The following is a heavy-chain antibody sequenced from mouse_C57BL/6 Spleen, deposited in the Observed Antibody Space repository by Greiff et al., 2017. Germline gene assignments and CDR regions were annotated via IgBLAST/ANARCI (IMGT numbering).Heavy chain of an antibody. Sequence: QVQLQQPGAELVMPGASVKLSCKASGYTFTSYWMHWVKQRPGQGLEWIGEIDPSDSYTNYNQKFKGKSTLTVDKSSSTAYMQLSSLTAEDSAVYSCARRGAGTGGYYFDYWGQGTTLTVSS. V-gene: IGHV1-69*01. CDR2: IDPSDSYT. CDR3: ARRGAGTGGYYFDY. D-gene: IGHD3-3*01. CDR1: GYTFTSYW. J-gene: IGHJ2*01.